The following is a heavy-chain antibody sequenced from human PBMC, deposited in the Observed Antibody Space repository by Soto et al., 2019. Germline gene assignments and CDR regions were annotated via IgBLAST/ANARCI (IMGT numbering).Heavy chain of an antibody. J-gene: IGHJ4*02. Sequence: EVQLVESGGGLVQPGGSLKLSCAASGFTFSGSAMHWVRQAPGKGLEWVSAITDSGGSTYYADSVKGRFTISRDNSKNTVYRQMNSLRAEDTAVYYCAKAATVVTLYYFDYWGQGTLVTVSS. CDR1: GFTFSGSA. V-gene: IGHV3-23*04. D-gene: IGHD4-17*01. CDR3: AKAATVVTLYYFDY. CDR2: ITDSGGST.